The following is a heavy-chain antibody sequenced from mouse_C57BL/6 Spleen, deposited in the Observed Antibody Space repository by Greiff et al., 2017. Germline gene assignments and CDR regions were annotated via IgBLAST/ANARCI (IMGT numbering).Heavy chain of an antibody. CDR3: ALIPDFPSDY. CDR2: IHPSDSDT. CDR1: GYTFTSYW. V-gene: IGHV1-74*01. Sequence: QVQLKQPGAELVKPGASVKVSCKASGYTFTSYWMHWVKQRPGQGLEWIGRIHPSDSDTNYNQKFKGKATLTVDKSSSTAYMQLSSLTSEDSAVYYCALIPDFPSDYWGQGTTLSVAS. D-gene: IGHD2-4*01. J-gene: IGHJ2*01.